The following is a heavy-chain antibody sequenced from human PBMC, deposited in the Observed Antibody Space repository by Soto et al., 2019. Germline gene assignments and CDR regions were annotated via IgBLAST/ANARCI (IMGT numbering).Heavy chain of an antibody. Sequence: SVKVSCKASGVTFSSYRINWVRQAPVQGLEWVGGIVPIYRTADYAQKFQGRVTITADESARTSYMVLRSLKSQDTAVYYCVRDSGAKLSSSWGQGTLVNVSS. CDR1: GVTFSSYR. CDR3: VRDSGAKLSSS. D-gene: IGHD6-13*01. V-gene: IGHV1-69*13. J-gene: IGHJ4*02. CDR2: IVPIYRTA.